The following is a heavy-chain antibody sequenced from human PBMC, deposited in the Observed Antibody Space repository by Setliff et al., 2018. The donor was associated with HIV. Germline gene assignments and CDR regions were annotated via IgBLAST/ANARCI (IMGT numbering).Heavy chain of an antibody. J-gene: IGHJ3*02. CDR2: IHSSGAT. CDR1: GGSFSSTTYR. V-gene: IGHV4-39*01. Sequence: SETLSLTCTVSGGSFSSTTYRWGWIRQPPGKGLEWIGSIHSSGATYYNTSLKSRVVMSVDSSRSRFSLKLRSVTASDTAVYYCARHKTNYDFYAFDIWGQGTMVTVSS. D-gene: IGHD3-3*01. CDR3: ARHKTNYDFYAFDI.